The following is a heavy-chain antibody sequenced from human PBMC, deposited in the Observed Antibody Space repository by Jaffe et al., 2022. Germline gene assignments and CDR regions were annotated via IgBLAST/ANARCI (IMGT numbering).Heavy chain of an antibody. CDR3: ARAVYYYGSGSYQGGRAFDI. V-gene: IGHV3-48*03. D-gene: IGHD3-10*01. CDR1: GFTFSSYE. Sequence: EVQLVESGGGLVQPGGSLRLSCAASGFTFSSYEMNWVRQAPGKGLEWVSYISSSGSTIYYADSVKGRFTISRDNAKNSLYLQMNSLRAEDTAVYYCARAVYYYGSGSYQGGRAFDIWGQGTMVTVSS. CDR2: ISSSGSTI. J-gene: IGHJ3*02.